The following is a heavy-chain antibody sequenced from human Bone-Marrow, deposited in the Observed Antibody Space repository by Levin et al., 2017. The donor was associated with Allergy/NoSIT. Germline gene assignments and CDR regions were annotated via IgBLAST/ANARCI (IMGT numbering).Heavy chain of an antibody. CDR3: AKGASAQFCRDV. V-gene: IGHV3-23*01. CDR1: GFTFSSYT. D-gene: IGHD6-19*01. CDR2: INPSGGT. J-gene: IGHJ6*04. Sequence: GESLKISCAASGFTFSSYTMTWVRQAPGKGLEWVSAINPSGGTNYADSVKGRFTISRDNSKNTLYLQMNSLRAEDTAVYYCAKGASAQFCRDVWGKGTAVSVSS.